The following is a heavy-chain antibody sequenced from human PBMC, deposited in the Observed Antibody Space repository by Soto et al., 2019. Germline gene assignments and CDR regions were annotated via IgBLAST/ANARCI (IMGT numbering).Heavy chain of an antibody. CDR2: ISSRSSYI. CDR3: ASPLGYCSGGRCYARRGCFQH. Sequence: EVQLVASGGGLVKPGGSLRLSCAASGFTFSSYSMNWVRQAPGKGLEWVSSISSRSSYIYYEDSVKGRFTISRDNVKNSLYLQMNSLRAEVSAVYYSASPLGYCSGGRCYARRGCFQHWGPGTPVTLSS. V-gene: IGHV3-21*02. D-gene: IGHD2-15*01. CDR1: GFTFSSYS. J-gene: IGHJ1*01.